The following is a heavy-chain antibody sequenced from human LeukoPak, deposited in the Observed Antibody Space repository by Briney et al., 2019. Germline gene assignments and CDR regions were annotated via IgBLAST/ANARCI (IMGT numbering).Heavy chain of an antibody. CDR3: ARETRGSYYPVVGY. V-gene: IGHV3-20*04. D-gene: IGHD1-26*01. CDR2: INWNGGST. Sequence: PGGSLRLSCAASGFTFDDYGMSWVRQAPGKGLEWVSGINWNGGSTGYADSVKGRFTISRDNAKNSLYLQMNSLRAEDTALYYCARETRGSYYPVVGYWGQGTLVTVSS. J-gene: IGHJ4*02. CDR1: GFTFDDYG.